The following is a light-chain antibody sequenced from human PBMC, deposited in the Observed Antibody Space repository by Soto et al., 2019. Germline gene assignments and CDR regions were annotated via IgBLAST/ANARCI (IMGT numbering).Light chain of an antibody. Sequence: DIVMTQSPLSLPATPGEPAPTSCRSSQSFLHSNGYTYLLWYLQKPGKSPQLLIYLVSNRSSGVPDRFSGSGSGTDFTLKISRVEAEDVGLYYCMQALQAPRTFGQGTRLEIK. J-gene: IGKJ5*01. CDR2: LVS. CDR3: MQALQAPRT. V-gene: IGKV2-28*01. CDR1: QSFLHSNGYTY.